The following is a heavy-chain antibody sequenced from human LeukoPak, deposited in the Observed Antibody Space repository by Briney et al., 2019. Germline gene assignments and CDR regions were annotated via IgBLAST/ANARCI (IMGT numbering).Heavy chain of an antibody. D-gene: IGHD2-21*01. Sequence: AASVKVSCKASGYTFINYYMHWVRQAPGQGLEWMGIINPSGDSTSYAQKFQGRVTMTRDTSTSTVYMELSSLRSEDTAVYYCARDESTSILWWWGQGTLVTVS. J-gene: IGHJ1*01. V-gene: IGHV1-46*01. CDR2: INPSGDST. CDR3: ARDESTSILWW. CDR1: GYTFINYY.